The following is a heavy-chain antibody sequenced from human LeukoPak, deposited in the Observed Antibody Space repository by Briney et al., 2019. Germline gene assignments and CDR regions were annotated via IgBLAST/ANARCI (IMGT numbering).Heavy chain of an antibody. J-gene: IGHJ3*02. CDR2: IRQDGSER. V-gene: IGHV3-7*01. Sequence: GGSLRLSCEASGFIFIHFWMSWVRQAPGKGLEWVASIRQDGSERYYVDSVKGRFTISRDNAKNSLYLQMNSLRAEDTAVYYCAREGNGYISEAFDIWGQGTMVTVSS. CDR3: AREGNGYISEAFDI. CDR1: GFIFIHFW. D-gene: IGHD5-24*01.